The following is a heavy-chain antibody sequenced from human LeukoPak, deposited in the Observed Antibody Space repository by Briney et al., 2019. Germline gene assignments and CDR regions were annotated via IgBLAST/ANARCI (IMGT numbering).Heavy chain of an antibody. CDR2: ISSSSDTV. J-gene: IGHJ4*02. Sequence: GGSLRLSCRGSGFTFNSYSMNWVRQAPGKGLEWISYISSSSDTVYYADPVKGRFTISRDNAMNSLYLQMSNLRADDTAVYYCVRAPAGLLNFEGDPWVFWGQGALVTVSS. D-gene: IGHD2-2*01. CDR3: VRAPAGLLNFEGDPWVF. V-gene: IGHV3-48*01. CDR1: GFTFNSYS.